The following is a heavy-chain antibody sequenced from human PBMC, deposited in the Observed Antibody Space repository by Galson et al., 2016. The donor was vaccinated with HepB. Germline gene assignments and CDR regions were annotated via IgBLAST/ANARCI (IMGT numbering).Heavy chain of an antibody. CDR2: ISHDGYKE. Sequence: SLRLSCAASGFTFSDYSMHWVRQAPGKGLEWVAVISHDGYKEFYAASVKGRFTISRDDSKNTVYLQMSSLRVDDTAVYKCARDIRIPAAMEAFDLWGQGTMVTVSS. V-gene: IGHV3-30-3*01. CDR1: GFTFSDYS. CDR3: ARDIRIPAAMEAFDL. D-gene: IGHD2-2*01. J-gene: IGHJ3*01.